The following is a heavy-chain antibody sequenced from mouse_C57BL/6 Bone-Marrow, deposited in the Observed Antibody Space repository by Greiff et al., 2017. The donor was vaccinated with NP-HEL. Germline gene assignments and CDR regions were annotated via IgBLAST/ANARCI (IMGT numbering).Heavy chain of an antibody. D-gene: IGHD1-1*01. Sequence: VKLMQSGAELVRPGASVTLSCKASGYTFTDYEMHWVKQTPVHGLEWIGAIDPETGGTAYNQKFKGKAILTADKSSSTAYMELRSLTSEDSAVYYCTRYYGSWYFDVWGTGTTVTVSS. CDR1: GYTFTDYE. V-gene: IGHV1-15*01. J-gene: IGHJ1*03. CDR2: IDPETGGT. CDR3: TRYYGSWYFDV.